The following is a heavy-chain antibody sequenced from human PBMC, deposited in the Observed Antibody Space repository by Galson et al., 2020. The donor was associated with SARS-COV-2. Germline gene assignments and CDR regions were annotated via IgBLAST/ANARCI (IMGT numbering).Heavy chain of an antibody. D-gene: IGHD2-8*01. J-gene: IGHJ6*03. CDR2: IYTSGST. CDR1: GGSVSSGSYY. CDR3: TRDMVWAGNDYYMDV. Sequence: SETLSLTCTVSGGSVSSGSYYWSWIRQPAGKGLEWIGRIYTSGSTNYNPSLKSRVTISVDTAKNQFSLKLSSVTAADTAVYFCTRDMVWAGNDYYMDVWGKGTTVTSSS. V-gene: IGHV4-61*02.